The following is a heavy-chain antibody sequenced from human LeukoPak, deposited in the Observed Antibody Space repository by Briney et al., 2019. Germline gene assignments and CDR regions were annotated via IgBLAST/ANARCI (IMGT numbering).Heavy chain of an antibody. CDR3: ARGQSYMDV. V-gene: IGHV3-7*01. J-gene: IGHJ6*03. CDR2: IKADGSEI. CDR1: GLTFRSHW. Sequence: GGSLRLSCAVSGLTFRSHWMDWVRQAPGKGLEWVATIKADGSEIYYSESVRGRFTISRDNAKKTLYLQMNSLRVEDTAVYYCARGQSYMDVWGKGTTVTVFS.